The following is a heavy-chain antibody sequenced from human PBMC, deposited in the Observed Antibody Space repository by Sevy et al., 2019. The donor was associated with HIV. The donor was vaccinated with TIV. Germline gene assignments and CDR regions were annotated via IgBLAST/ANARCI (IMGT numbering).Heavy chain of an antibody. V-gene: IGHV3-15*01. Sequence: GGSLRLSCAASGFTFSNAWMSWVRQAPGKGLEWVGRIKSKTDGGTTDYAAPVKGRFTISRDDSKNTLYLQMNSLKTEDTAVYYCTTHFDVDTAMVTIDYWGQGTLVTVSS. CDR1: GFTFSNAW. J-gene: IGHJ4*02. CDR3: TTHFDVDTAMVTIDY. CDR2: IKSKTDGGTT. D-gene: IGHD5-18*01.